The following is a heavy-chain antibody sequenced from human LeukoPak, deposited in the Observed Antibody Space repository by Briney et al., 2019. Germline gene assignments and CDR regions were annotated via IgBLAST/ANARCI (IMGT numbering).Heavy chain of an antibody. CDR1: GFTFSSYA. D-gene: IGHD2-2*01. CDR3: AKGAGLEGYCSSTSCHDFDY. Sequence: GGSLRLSCAASGFTFSSYAMSWVRQAPGKGLEWVSAISGSGGSTYYADSVKGRFTISRDNSKNTLYLQMNSLRAEDTAVHYCAKGAGLEGYCSSTSCHDFDYWGQGTLVTVSS. J-gene: IGHJ4*02. CDR2: ISGSGGST. V-gene: IGHV3-23*01.